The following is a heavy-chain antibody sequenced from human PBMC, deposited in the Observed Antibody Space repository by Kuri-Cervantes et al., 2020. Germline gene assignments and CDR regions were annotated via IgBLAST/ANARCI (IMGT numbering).Heavy chain of an antibody. D-gene: IGHD2-15*01. CDR1: GFTFSSYA. CDR2: ISYDGSNK. Sequence: GGSLRLSCAASGFTFSSYAMHWVRQAPGKGLEWVAVISYDGSNKYYADSVKGRFTIPRDNSKNTLYLQMNSLRAEDTAVYYCARDHLSCSGGSCYSWNWYFDLWGRGTLVTVSS. CDR3: ARDHLSCSGGSCYSWNWYFDL. V-gene: IGHV3-30-3*01. J-gene: IGHJ2*01.